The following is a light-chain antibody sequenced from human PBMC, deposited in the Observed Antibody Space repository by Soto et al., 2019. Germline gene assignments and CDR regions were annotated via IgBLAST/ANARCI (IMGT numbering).Light chain of an antibody. Sequence: DLVMTQSPLSLPVTPGEPASISCRSSQSLYSNGNNYLDWFLQKPGQSPQVLIYLGSPRASGVPDRFSGSGSGTDFTLKISTVEAEDVGIYYCMQALQTPLTFGGGTKVEI. CDR1: QSLYSNGNNY. CDR2: LGS. V-gene: IGKV2-28*01. CDR3: MQALQTPLT. J-gene: IGKJ4*01.